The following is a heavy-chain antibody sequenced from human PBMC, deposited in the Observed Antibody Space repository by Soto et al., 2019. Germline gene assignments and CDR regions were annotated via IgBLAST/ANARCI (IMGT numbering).Heavy chain of an antibody. Sequence: VSVKVSCKASGYTFSSSGFTWVRQAPGQGLEWMGWISANSGNTNYAQKPQGRVTMTTDTSTSTAYMELRGLRSDDTAVYYCARGCNWNYASDYWGQGTLVTVSS. J-gene: IGHJ4*02. CDR3: ARGCNWNYASDY. D-gene: IGHD1-7*01. V-gene: IGHV1-18*01. CDR2: ISANSGNT. CDR1: GYTFSSSG.